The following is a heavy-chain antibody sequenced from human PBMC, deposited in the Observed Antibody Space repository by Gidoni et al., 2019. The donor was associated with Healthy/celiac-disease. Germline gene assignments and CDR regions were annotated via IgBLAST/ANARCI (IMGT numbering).Heavy chain of an antibody. V-gene: IGHV4-59*08. J-gene: IGHJ4*02. CDR1: GGSISSYY. CDR2: IYYSGST. Sequence: QVQLQESGPGLVKPSETLSLTCTFSGGSISSYYWSWIWQPPGKGLEWIGYIYYSGSTNYNPSLKSRVTISVDTSKNQFSLKLSSVTAADTAVYYCARHPRETNFDYWGQGTLVTVSS. CDR3: ARHPRETNFDY.